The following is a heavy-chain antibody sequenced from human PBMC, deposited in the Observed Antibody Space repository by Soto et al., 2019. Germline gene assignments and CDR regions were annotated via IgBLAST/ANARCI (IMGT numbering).Heavy chain of an antibody. Sequence: PSETLSLTCTVSGGSISSSSYYWGWIRQPPGKGLEWIGSIYYSGSTYYNPSLKSRVTISVDTSKNQFSLKLSSVTAADTAVYYCARLLGGALEYYFDYWGQGTLVTVYS. V-gene: IGHV4-39*01. CDR2: IYYSGST. D-gene: IGHD1-26*01. J-gene: IGHJ4*02. CDR3: ARLLGGALEYYFDY. CDR1: GGSISSSSYY.